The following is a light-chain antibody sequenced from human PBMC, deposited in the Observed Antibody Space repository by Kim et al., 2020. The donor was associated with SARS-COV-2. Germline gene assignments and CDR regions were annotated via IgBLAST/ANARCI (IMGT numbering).Light chain of an antibody. CDR2: YHT. CDR3: QVWDGGSDHVV. J-gene: IGLJ2*01. V-gene: IGLV3-21*04. Sequence: APGKTATITCGGNDIGTKGVHWYQKKPGQAPVLVIYYHTDRPSGIPERFSGSNSGNTATLTISRVEAGDEADYYCQVWDGGSDHVVFGGGTQLTVL. CDR1: DIGTKG.